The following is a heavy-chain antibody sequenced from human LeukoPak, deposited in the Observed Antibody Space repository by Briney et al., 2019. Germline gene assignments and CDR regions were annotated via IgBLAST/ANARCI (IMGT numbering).Heavy chain of an antibody. CDR1: GYTFTAYY. D-gene: IGHD1-20*01. CDR3: ARARYNWNPIDY. V-gene: IGHV1-18*04. J-gene: IGHJ4*02. Sequence: GASVKVSCKASGYTFTAYYIHWVRQAPGQGLEWMGWISAYNGNTNYAQKLQGRVTMTTDTSTSTAYMELRSLRSDDTAVYYCARARYNWNPIDYWGQGTLVTVSS. CDR2: ISAYNGNT.